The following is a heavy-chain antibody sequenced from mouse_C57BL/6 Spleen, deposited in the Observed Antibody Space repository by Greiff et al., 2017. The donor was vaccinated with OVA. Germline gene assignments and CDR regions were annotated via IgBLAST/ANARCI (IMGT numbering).Heavy chain of an antibody. V-gene: IGHV1-64*01. CDR3: ARSDYGSSYCFDD. Sequence: QVQLQQPGAELVKPGASVKLSCKASGYTFTSYWMHWVKQRPGQGLEWIGMIHPNSGSTNYNEKFKSKATLTVDKSSSTAYMQLSSLTSEDSAVYYCARSDYGSSYCFDDWGQGTTLTVSS. CDR2: IHPNSGST. D-gene: IGHD1-1*01. CDR1: GYTFTSYW. J-gene: IGHJ2*01.